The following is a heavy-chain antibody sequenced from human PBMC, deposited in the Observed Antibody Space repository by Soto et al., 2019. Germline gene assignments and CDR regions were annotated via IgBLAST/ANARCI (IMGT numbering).Heavy chain of an antibody. J-gene: IGHJ5*02. CDR3: AKGDNLGPYTGYAFDP. V-gene: IGHV4-30-4*01. CDR2: IYYSGST. Sequence: SETLSLTCTVSGGSISSGDYYWSWIRQPPGKGLEWIGYIYYSGSTYYNPSLKSRVTISVDTSKNQFSLQLNSVTPEDTAVYYCAKGDNLGPYTGYAFDPWGQGTLVTVSS. CDR1: GGSISSGDYY. D-gene: IGHD2-2*02.